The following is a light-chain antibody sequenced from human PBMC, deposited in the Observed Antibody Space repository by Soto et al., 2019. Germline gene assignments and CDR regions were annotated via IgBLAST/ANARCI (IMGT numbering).Light chain of an antibody. Sequence: EIVLTQSPGTLSLSPGERATLSCRASQSVSSSYLAWYQQKPGQAPRLLIYGASSRATGIPDRFSGSGSGTDFTLTISRLEPEDFAVYYCQHYGSSPRTCGQGTKMEIK. J-gene: IGKJ2*01. CDR1: QSVSSSY. CDR3: QHYGSSPRT. CDR2: GAS. V-gene: IGKV3-20*01.